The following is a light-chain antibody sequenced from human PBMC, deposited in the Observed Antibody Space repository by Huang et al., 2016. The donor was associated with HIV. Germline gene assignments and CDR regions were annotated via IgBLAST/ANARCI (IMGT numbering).Light chain of an antibody. CDR3: MQSRQTPPWT. V-gene: IGKV2-28*01. CDR2: LGS. J-gene: IGKJ1*01. Sequence: DIVMTQSPLSLPVTPGESASISCRSSQSLLHSNGKNYLDWYLQKPGQSPQLLIYLGSNRASGVPERFSGSGSGTDFTLRISRGEAEDVGVYYCMQSRQTPPWTFGQGTKVEIK. CDR1: QSLLHSNGKNY.